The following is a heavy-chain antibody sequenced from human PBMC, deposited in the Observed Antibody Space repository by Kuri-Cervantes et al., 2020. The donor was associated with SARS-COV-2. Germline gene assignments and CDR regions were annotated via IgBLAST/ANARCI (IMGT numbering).Heavy chain of an antibody. CDR3: AREAFGYCSGGSCYSHY. Sequence: GESLKISCAASGFTFSSYEMSWVRQAPGKGLEWVANIKQDGSEKYYVDSVKGRFTISRDNAKNSLYLQMNSLRAEDTAVYYCAREAFGYCSGGSCYSHYWGQGTLVTVSS. J-gene: IGHJ4*02. CDR1: GFTFSSYE. CDR2: IKQDGSEK. V-gene: IGHV3-7*01. D-gene: IGHD2-15*01.